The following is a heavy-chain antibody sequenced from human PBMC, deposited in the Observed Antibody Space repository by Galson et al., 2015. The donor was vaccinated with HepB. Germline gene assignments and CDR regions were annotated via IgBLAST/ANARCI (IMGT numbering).Heavy chain of an antibody. V-gene: IGHV3-30*04. CDR2: ISYDGSNK. CDR1: GFTFSSYA. D-gene: IGHD6-6*01. J-gene: IGHJ4*02. CDR3: ARGGGDSSSGGGDY. Sequence: SLRLSCAASGFTFSSYAMHWVRQAPGKGLEWVAVISYDGSNKYYIDSVKGRFTISRDNSKNTLYLQMNSLRAEDTAVYYCARGGGDSSSGGGDYWGQGTLVTVSS.